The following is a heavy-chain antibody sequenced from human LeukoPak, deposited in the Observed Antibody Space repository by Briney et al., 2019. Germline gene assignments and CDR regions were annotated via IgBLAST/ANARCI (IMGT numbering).Heavy chain of an antibody. CDR3: AKLPYMVLIDY. J-gene: IGHJ4*02. Sequence: PGGSLRLSCAASGFSFSSHWMHWVRQAPGKGLVWVSRINSDGSSISYADSVKGRFTISKDNAKNTLYLQMNSLGAEDTAVYYCAKLPYMVLIDYWGQGTLVTVSS. CDR2: INSDGSSI. V-gene: IGHV3-74*01. CDR1: GFSFSSHW. D-gene: IGHD3-10*01.